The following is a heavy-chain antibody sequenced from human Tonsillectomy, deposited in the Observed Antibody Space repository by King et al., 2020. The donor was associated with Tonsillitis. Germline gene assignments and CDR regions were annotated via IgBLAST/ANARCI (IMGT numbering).Heavy chain of an antibody. D-gene: IGHD3-9*01. V-gene: IGHV4-59*01. Sequence: VQLQESGPGLVKPSETLSLTCTVSGGSISSYYWSWLRQPPGKGLEWIGYIYYSGSTNYNPSLQSRVTISVDTSKNQFSLKLSSVTAADTAVYYCARVDYDILTGYYIDYWGQGTLVTVSS. J-gene: IGHJ4*02. CDR2: IYYSGST. CDR1: GGSISSYY. CDR3: ARVDYDILTGYYIDY.